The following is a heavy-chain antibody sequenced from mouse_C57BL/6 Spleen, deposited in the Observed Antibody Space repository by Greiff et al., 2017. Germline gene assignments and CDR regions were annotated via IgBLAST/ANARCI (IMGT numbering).Heavy chain of an antibody. CDR3: ARGWYFDY. V-gene: IGHV3-6*01. J-gene: IGHJ2*01. CDR2: ISYDGSN. Sequence: DVKLQESGPGLVKPSQSLSLTCSVTGYSITSGYYWNWIRQFPGNKLEWMGYISYDGSNNYNPSLKNRISITRDTSKNQFFLKLNSVTTEDTATYYCARGWYFDYWGQGTTLTVSS. CDR1: GYSITSGYY.